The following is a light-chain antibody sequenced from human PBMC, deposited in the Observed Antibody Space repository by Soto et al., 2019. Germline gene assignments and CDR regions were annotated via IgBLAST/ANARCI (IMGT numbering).Light chain of an antibody. V-gene: IGLV2-23*01. CDR2: EDT. Sequence: QSVLTQPASVSGSPGQSITISCTGTSSDFGTYNVVSWYQQHPGKAPKVMIYEDTKRPSGISNRFSGSKSGNTASLTISGLQAEDEADYYCCSYVTSSTLVFGGGTQLTVL. CDR1: SSDFGTYNV. CDR3: CSYVTSSTLV. J-gene: IGLJ2*01.